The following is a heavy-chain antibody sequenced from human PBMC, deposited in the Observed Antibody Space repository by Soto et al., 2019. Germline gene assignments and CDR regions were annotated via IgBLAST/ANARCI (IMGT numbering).Heavy chain of an antibody. J-gene: IGHJ4*01. CDR1: GFTFSKYW. Sequence: EVQLVESVGGLVQSGGSLRLSCAASGFTFSKYWMHWVLQRPGKGLMWVSRINSDGSDTTYADSVKGRLTVSRDNVRDTLYLQMDSLRAEDTGIYYCARGRLRSSHFDYWGHGTLVTVSS. CDR3: ARGRLRSSHFDY. D-gene: IGHD6-25*01. CDR2: INSDGSDT. V-gene: IGHV3-74*01.